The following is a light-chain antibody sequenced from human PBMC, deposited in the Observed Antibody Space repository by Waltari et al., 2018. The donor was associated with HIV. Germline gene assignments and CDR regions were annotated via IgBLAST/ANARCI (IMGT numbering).Light chain of an antibody. Sequence: VIWMTKSPPLLSASAGDRVTISCRLNQGISTYLVWFQQKPGKAPELILYAASTLQSGVSSRFSGSGSGTDFTLTINNLQSEDFATYECQQYYSFPWTFGQGTRVEIK. J-gene: IGKJ1*01. CDR3: QQYYSFPWT. CDR2: AAS. V-gene: IGKV1D-8*01. CDR1: QGISTY.